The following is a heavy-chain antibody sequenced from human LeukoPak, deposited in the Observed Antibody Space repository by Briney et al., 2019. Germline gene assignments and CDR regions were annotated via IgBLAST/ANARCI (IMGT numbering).Heavy chain of an antibody. Sequence: GESLKISCKGSGYNFTSYWIGWVHQMPGKGLEWMGIFYPGDSDTRYSPSFQGQVTISADRSITTAYLQWSSLKASDTAMYYCAREVRTSEAYCGGDCYSLGDAFDIWGQGTMVTVSS. V-gene: IGHV5-51*07. J-gene: IGHJ3*02. CDR1: GYNFTSYW. CDR3: AREVRTSEAYCGGDCYSLGDAFDI. D-gene: IGHD2-21*02. CDR2: FYPGDSDT.